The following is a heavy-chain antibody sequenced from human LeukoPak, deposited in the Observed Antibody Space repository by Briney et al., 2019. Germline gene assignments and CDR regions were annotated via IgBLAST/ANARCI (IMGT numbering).Heavy chain of an antibody. Sequence: GGSLRLSSAASGFTFSSYSMNWVRQAPGKGLEWVSYISSSSSTIYYADSVKGRFTISRDNAKNSLYLQMNSLRAEDTAVYYCARFSSSWIYYFDYWGQGTLVTVSS. V-gene: IGHV3-48*01. J-gene: IGHJ4*02. CDR1: GFTFSSYS. CDR3: ARFSSSWIYYFDY. D-gene: IGHD6-13*01. CDR2: ISSSSSTI.